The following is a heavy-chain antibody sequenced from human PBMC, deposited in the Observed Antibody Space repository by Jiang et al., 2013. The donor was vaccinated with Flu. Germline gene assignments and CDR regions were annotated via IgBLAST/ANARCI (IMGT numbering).Heavy chain of an antibody. CDR3: AAATSVTMWAFDI. Sequence: GPGLVKSSQTLSLTCTVSGGSISSGDYFWSWIRQPPGKGLEWIGYIYNNGDTPYNPSLKSRVTISTDTSKNQFSLKLTSVTAADTAMYYCAAATSVTMWAFDIWGQGTKVIAS. J-gene: IGHJ3*02. CDR2: IYNNGDT. D-gene: IGHD3-10*02. V-gene: IGHV4-30-4*01. CDR1: GGSISSGDYF.